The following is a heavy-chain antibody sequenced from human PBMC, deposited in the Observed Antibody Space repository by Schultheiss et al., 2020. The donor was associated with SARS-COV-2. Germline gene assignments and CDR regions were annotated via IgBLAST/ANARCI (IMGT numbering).Heavy chain of an antibody. CDR2: TYYRSKWYN. V-gene: IGHV6-1*01. Sequence: SQTLSLTCAISGDSVSSNSAAWNWIRQSPSRGLEWLGRTYYRSKWYNDYAVSVKSRIAINPDTPKNQFSLQLNSVTPEDTAVYYCARKGYDSSGFGTYFDYWGQGTLVTVSS. J-gene: IGHJ4*02. D-gene: IGHD3-22*01. CDR1: GDSVSSNSAA. CDR3: ARKGYDSSGFGTYFDY.